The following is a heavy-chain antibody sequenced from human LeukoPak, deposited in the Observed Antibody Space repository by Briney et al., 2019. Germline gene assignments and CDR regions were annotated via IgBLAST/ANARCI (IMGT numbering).Heavy chain of an antibody. CDR3: ARSPSAAGPYYYYYYMDV. J-gene: IGHJ6*03. CDR1: GYTFTSYD. Sequence: ASVKVSCKASGYTFTSYDINWVRQATGQGLEWMGWMNPNGGNTGYAQKFQGRVTITRNTSISTAYMELSSLRSEDTAVYYCARSPSAAGPYYYYYYMDVWGKGTTVTVSS. CDR2: MNPNGGNT. D-gene: IGHD2-15*01. V-gene: IGHV1-8*03.